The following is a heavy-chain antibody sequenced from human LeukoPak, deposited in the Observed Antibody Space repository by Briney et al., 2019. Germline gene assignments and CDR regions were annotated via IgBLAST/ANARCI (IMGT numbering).Heavy chain of an antibody. CDR1: GFTFGDYA. Sequence: GGSLRLSCTASGFTFGDYAMSWVRQAPGKGVEWVGFIRSKAYGGTTEYAASVKGRFTISRDDSKSIAYLQMNSLKTEDTAVYYCTRGPTREQQLPFRYWGQGTLVTVSS. CDR3: TRGPTREQQLPFRY. D-gene: IGHD6-13*01. V-gene: IGHV3-49*04. CDR2: IRSKAYGGTT. J-gene: IGHJ4*02.